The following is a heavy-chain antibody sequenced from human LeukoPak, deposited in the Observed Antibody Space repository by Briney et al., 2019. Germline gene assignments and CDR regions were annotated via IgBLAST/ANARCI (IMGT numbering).Heavy chain of an antibody. J-gene: IGHJ4*02. V-gene: IGHV5-51*01. Sequence: GESLKISCKGSGYSFTNFWIGWVRQMPGKGLEWMGVISPGDSGIRYSPSFQGQVTISVDKSISTAYLQWSSLKASDTAMYYCARLVRGVESAGEDYWGQGTLVTVSS. CDR2: ISPGDSGI. CDR1: GYSFTNFW. CDR3: ARLVRGVESAGEDY. D-gene: IGHD2-21*01.